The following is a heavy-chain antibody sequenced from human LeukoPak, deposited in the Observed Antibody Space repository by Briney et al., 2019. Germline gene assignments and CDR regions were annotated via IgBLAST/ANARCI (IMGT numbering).Heavy chain of an antibody. CDR2: ISSSSSPI. Sequence: PGVSLRLSCAASLFTFSSYSMNWVRQAPAKGLEGVSYISSSSSPIYYADSLKRRFTISRDNAKNSLYMQMNSLRAEDTAVYYCARAGDPYYYDSSGYYPYWGQGTLVTVSS. V-gene: IGHV3-48*04. D-gene: IGHD3-22*01. CDR3: ARAGDPYYYDSSGYYPY. CDR1: LFTFSSYS. J-gene: IGHJ4*02.